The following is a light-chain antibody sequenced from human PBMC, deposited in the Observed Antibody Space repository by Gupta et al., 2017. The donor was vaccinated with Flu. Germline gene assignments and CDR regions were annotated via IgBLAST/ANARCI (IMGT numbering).Light chain of an antibody. V-gene: IGLV2-14*01. Sequence: QSVLTQPASVSGAPGQSITSSCSGTSSDVGGYHYVSGYKQQTGKAPKLLIYEVDNRPSGISDRFSGSKSGNTASLTISGLRPEDEAVYHCGCFTSTNSLAFGGGTKLTVL. J-gene: IGLJ2*01. CDR3: GCFTSTNSLA. CDR2: EVD. CDR1: SSDVGGYHY.